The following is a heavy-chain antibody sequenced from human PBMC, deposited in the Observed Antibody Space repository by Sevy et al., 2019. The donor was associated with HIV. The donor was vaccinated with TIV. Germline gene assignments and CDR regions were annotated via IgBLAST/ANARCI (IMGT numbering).Heavy chain of an antibody. CDR1: GFTFSSYA. J-gene: IGHJ3*02. D-gene: IGHD3-22*01. Sequence: GGSLRLSCSASGFTFSSYAMHWVRQAPGKGLEYVSAISSNGGSTYYADSVKGRFTISRDNSKNTLYLQTSSLRAEDTAVYYCVKAYYYDSSGLPDAFDIWGQGTMVTVS. CDR3: VKAYYYDSSGLPDAFDI. CDR2: ISSNGGST. V-gene: IGHV3-64D*06.